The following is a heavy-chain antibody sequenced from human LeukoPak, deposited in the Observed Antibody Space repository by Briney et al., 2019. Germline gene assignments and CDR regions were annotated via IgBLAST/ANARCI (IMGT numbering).Heavy chain of an antibody. CDR2: IYYSGST. CDR1: GGSISSSSYY. CDR3: ARLLSIADAFDI. J-gene: IGHJ3*02. Sequence: PSETLSLTCTVSGGSISSSSYYWGWIRQPPGKGLEWIGSIYYSGSTYYNPSLKSRVTISVDTSKNQFSLKLSSVTAADTAIYYCARLLSIADAFDIWGQGTMVTVSS. V-gene: IGHV4-39*01. D-gene: IGHD2/OR15-2a*01.